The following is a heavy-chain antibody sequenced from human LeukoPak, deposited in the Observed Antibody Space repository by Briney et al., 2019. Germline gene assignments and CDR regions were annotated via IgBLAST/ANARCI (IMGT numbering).Heavy chain of an antibody. CDR1: GFTFSSYA. V-gene: IGHV3-23*01. D-gene: IGHD2/OR15-2a*01. Sequence: QTGGSLRLSCAASGFTFSSYAMSWVRQAPGRGLEWVSAISGSGGSTYYADSVKGRFTISRDNSKNTLYLQMNSLRAEDTAVYYCAKDSGNIGTSFDYYWGQGTLVTVSS. CDR2: ISGSGGST. CDR3: AKDSGNIGTSFDYY. J-gene: IGHJ4*02.